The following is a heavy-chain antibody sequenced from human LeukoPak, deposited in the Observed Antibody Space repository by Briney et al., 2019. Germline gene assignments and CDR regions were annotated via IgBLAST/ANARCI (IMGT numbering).Heavy chain of an antibody. V-gene: IGHV3-23*01. J-gene: IGHJ4*02. Sequence: GGSLRLSCAASGFAFDSYAMTYVRQAPGKGLEWVSCISGSGGSINYADSVKGRFTISRDNSKSTLYLQMNSLRAEDTAIYYCARVTPDFWSGYYNAAGFFDYWGQGTLVTVSS. CDR1: GFAFDSYA. CDR3: ARVTPDFWSGYYNAAGFFDY. CDR2: ISGSGGSI. D-gene: IGHD3-3*01.